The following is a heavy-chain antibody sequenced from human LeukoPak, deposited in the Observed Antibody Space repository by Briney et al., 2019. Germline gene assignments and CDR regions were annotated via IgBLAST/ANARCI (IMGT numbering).Heavy chain of an antibody. V-gene: IGHV3-66*01. Sequence: GGSLRLSCAASGFTVSSNYMSWVRQAPGKGLEWVSVIYSGGSTYYADSVKGRFTISRDNSKNTLYLQMNSLRAEDTAVYYCAKEGRVWGSYRYYDYWGQGTLVTVSS. CDR3: AKEGRVWGSYRYYDY. D-gene: IGHD3-16*02. J-gene: IGHJ4*02. CDR1: GFTVSSNY. CDR2: IYSGGST.